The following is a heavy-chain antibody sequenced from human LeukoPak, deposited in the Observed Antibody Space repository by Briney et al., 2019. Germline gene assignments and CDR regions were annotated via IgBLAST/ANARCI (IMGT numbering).Heavy chain of an antibody. D-gene: IGHD3-22*01. Sequence: PSETLSFTCTVSGGSISSSSYYWGWIRQPPGKGLEWIGSLHYGGSTYYNPSLKSRVTISVDTSKKQISLKQNSVTAADTAVYYCARLTFHYDGSGYYFDYWGQGTLVTVSS. CDR1: GGSISSSSYY. V-gene: IGHV4-39*01. J-gene: IGHJ4*02. CDR2: LHYGGST. CDR3: ARLTFHYDGSGYYFDY.